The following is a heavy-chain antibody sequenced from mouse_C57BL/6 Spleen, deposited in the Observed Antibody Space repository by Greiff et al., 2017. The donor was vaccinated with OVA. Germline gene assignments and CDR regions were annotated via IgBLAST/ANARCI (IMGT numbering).Heavy chain of an antibody. D-gene: IGHD2-4*01. J-gene: IGHJ3*01. CDR3: ARGDYSFAY. Sequence: EVLLVESGPELVKPGASVKISCKASGYSFTGYYMNWVKQSPEKSLEWIGEINPSTGGTTYNQKFKGKATLTADKSSSTAYMQLKRLTSEDSAVYYCARGDYSFAYWGQGTLVTVSA. V-gene: IGHV1-42*01. CDR2: INPSTGGT. CDR1: GYSFTGYY.